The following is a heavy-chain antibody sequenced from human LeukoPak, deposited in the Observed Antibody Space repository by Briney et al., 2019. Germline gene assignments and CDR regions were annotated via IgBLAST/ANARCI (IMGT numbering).Heavy chain of an antibody. D-gene: IGHD1-7*01. J-gene: IGHJ6*03. CDR3: ARGQGMELLTGYYHYMDV. CDR1: GYTFTSYD. Sequence: ASVKVSCKASGYTFTSYDINWVRQATGQGLEWMGWMNPNSGNTGYAQKFQGRVTITRNTSISTAYMELSSLRSEDTAVYYCARGQGMELLTGYYHYMDVWGKGTTVTVSS. CDR2: MNPNSGNT. V-gene: IGHV1-8*03.